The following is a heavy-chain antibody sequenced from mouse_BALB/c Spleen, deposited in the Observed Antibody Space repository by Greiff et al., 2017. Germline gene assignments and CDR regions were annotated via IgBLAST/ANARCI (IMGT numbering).Heavy chain of an antibody. CDR1: GYSITSGYF. V-gene: IGHV3-6*02. CDR2: ISYVGSN. CDR3: ARGGTTVIAGDY. J-gene: IGHJ4*01. Sequence: EVKLLESGPGLVKPSQSLSLTCSVTGYSITSGYFWHWIRQFPGNKLEWMGYISYVGSNNYNPSLTNRISSTRDTSKNQFFLKLNSVTTEDTATYYCARGGTTVIAGDYWGQGTTVT. D-gene: IGHD1-1*01.